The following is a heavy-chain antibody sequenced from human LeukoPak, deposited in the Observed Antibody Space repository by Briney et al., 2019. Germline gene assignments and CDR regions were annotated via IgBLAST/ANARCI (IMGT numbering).Heavy chain of an antibody. CDR1: GFTFRKHW. CDR2: IKQDGSEK. J-gene: IGHJ4*02. CDR3: ARGWLLNSPLDY. D-gene: IGHD3-22*01. V-gene: IGHV3-7*01. Sequence: GGSLRLSCAAAGFTFRKHWMSWVRQAPGKGLEWVANIKQDGSEKYYVDSVKGRFTISRGNAKNSLYLQMNSLRAEDTAVYYCARGWLLNSPLDYWGQGTLVTVSS.